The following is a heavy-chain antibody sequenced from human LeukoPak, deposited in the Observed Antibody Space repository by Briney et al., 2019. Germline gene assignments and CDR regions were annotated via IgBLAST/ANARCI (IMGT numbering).Heavy chain of an antibody. CDR3: AKDHRSSRNLYYFDF. D-gene: IGHD6-13*01. Sequence: GGSLRLSCAASGFTFSNYAMSWVRQAPGKGLEWVSAISGSGGSTYYADSVKGRFTISRDNSKNTLYLQMNSLRAEDTAVYYCAKDHRSSRNLYYFDFWGQGTLVTVSS. J-gene: IGHJ4*02. CDR2: ISGSGGST. V-gene: IGHV3-23*01. CDR1: GFTFSNYA.